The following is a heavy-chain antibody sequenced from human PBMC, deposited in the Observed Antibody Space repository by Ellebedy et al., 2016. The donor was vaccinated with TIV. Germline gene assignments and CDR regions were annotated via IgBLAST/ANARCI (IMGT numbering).Heavy chain of an antibody. CDR1: GGSISRSSYY. CDR3: AGADSSSWYPLWGY. D-gene: IGHD6-13*01. Sequence: SETLSLTXTVSGGSISRSSYYWGWIRQPPGKGLEWIGSIYYSGSTYYNPSLKRRVTISVDTSKNQFSLKLSSVTAADTAVYYCAGADSSSWYPLWGYWGQGTLVTVSS. CDR2: IYYSGST. V-gene: IGHV4-39*07. J-gene: IGHJ4*02.